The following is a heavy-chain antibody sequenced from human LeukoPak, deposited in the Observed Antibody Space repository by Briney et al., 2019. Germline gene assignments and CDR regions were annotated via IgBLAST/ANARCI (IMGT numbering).Heavy chain of an antibody. CDR3: AKDIGWFDP. Sequence: PGGSLRLSCAASGFTFGSYAMNWVLQAPWKGVGWVSAMSGTADSPHYADSVKGRFTISRDNSKNTLYLQMNSLRAEDTAFYYCAKDIGWFDPWGQGTLVTVSS. CDR2: MSGTADSP. J-gene: IGHJ5*02. V-gene: IGHV3-23*01. CDR1: GFTFGSYA.